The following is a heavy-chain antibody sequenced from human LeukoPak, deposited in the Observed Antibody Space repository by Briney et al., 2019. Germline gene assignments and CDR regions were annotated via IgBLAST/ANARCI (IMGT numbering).Heavy chain of an antibody. D-gene: IGHD2-15*01. CDR3: ARGATYCSGGSCYRGTRYYYMDV. Sequence: PSETLPLTCTVSGGSISSNGYYWAWFRQPPGKGLEWIGSIYYSGGTYYNPSLKSRVTISVDTSKNQFSLKLNSVTATDTAVYYCARGATYCSGGSCYRGTRYYYMDVWGKGTTVTISS. V-gene: IGHV4-39*07. CDR2: IYYSGGT. J-gene: IGHJ6*03. CDR1: GGSISSNGYY.